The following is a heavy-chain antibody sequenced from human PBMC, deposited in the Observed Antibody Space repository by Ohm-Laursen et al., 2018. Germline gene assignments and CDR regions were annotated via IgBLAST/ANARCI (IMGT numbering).Heavy chain of an antibody. V-gene: IGHV3-7*01. J-gene: IGHJ4*02. Sequence: GSLRLSCTDTGFTYSIYWMFWVCQAPGTGLEWVANIKQDGSDKYYVDSVKGRFTISRDNAKNSVYLQMNSLRVEDTAVYYCARDLMEYGFSYNSDYWGQGTLVTVSS. CDR1: GFTYSIYW. CDR2: IKQDGSDK. D-gene: IGHD5-24*01. CDR3: ARDLMEYGFSYNSDY.